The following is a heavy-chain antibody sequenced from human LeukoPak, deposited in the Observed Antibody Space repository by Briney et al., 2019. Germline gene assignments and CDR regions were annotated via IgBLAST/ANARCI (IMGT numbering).Heavy chain of an antibody. CDR3: ARESDILTGCPFDY. J-gene: IGHJ4*02. Sequence: GGSLRLSCAASGFTVSRNYMNWVRQAPGKGLEWVSVIYSDGSTYYADSVKGRFTISRDDSKKTVYLQMNSLRAEDTAVYYCARESDILTGCPFDYWGQGTLGTVSS. CDR1: GFTVSRNY. V-gene: IGHV3-66*01. CDR2: IYSDGST. D-gene: IGHD3-9*01.